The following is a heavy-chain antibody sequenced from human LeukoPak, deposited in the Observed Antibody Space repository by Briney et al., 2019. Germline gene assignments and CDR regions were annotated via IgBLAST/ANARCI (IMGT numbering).Heavy chain of an antibody. CDR2: IRYDGSNK. Sequence: PGGSLRLSCAASGFTFSSYGMHWVRQAPGKGLEWVAFIRYDGSNKYYADSVKGRFAISRDNSKNTLYLQMNSLRAEDTAVYYCAKSAGITMVRGVPNWFDPWGQGTLVTVSS. D-gene: IGHD3-10*01. J-gene: IGHJ5*02. V-gene: IGHV3-30*02. CDR1: GFTFSSYG. CDR3: AKSAGITMVRGVPNWFDP.